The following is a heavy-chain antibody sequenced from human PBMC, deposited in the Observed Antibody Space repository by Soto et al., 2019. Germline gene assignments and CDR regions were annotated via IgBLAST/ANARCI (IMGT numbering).Heavy chain of an antibody. CDR2: IFLESDRT. D-gene: IGHD2-15*01. J-gene: IGHJ4*02. CDR3: GKDGKAGGLDC. V-gene: IGHV3-9*01. CDR1: GSTFNEYA. Sequence: EVQLVESGGGLVQPGRSLRLSCAVSGSTFNEYATHWLRQAPGKGLEWVSGIFLESDRTGYADSVKGRFTTSRDKAKNSLYLQMNSLRPEDTALYYCGKDGKAGGLDCWGQGTLVTVSS.